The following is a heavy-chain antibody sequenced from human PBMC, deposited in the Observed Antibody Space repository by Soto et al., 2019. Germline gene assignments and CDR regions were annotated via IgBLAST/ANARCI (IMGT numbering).Heavy chain of an antibody. J-gene: IGHJ5*02. Sequence: SVKVSCKASGGTFSSYTISWVRQAPGQGLEWMGRIIPILGIANYAQKFQGRVTITADKSTSTAYMELSSLRSEDTAVYYCARDLRIADDNWFDPWGQGTLVTVSS. CDR2: IIPILGIA. CDR3: ARDLRIADDNWFDP. CDR1: GGTFSSYT. D-gene: IGHD6-13*01. V-gene: IGHV1-69*04.